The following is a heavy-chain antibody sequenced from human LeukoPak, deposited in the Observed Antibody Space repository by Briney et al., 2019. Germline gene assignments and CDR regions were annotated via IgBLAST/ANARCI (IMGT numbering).Heavy chain of an antibody. CDR1: GFTVSTNF. CDR3: ANSHYVSSGSNFDY. Sequence: GGSLRLSCAVSGFTVSTNFMSWVRQAPGRGLEWVSIIYADGGTSYADSVKGRFTISRDNSKNTVYLQMSSLRAEDTAVYYCANSHYVSSGSNFDYWGQGTLVTVSS. V-gene: IGHV3-53*01. D-gene: IGHD3-22*01. CDR2: IYADGGT. J-gene: IGHJ4*02.